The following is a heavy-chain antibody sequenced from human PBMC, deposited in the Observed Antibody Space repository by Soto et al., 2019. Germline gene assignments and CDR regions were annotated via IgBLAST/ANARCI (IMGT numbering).Heavy chain of an antibody. V-gene: IGHV4-34*01. D-gene: IGHD1-1*01. Sequence: QVQLQQWGAGLLKPSETLSLTCAVYGGSFSGYYWSWIRQPPGKGLEWIGEINHSGSTNYNPSLKTRVTLSVDTPTNQFSLRLSSVTAADTAGYFCARGGYNPVAYWGQGTLVTVSS. CDR3: ARGGYNPVAY. CDR2: INHSGST. J-gene: IGHJ4*02. CDR1: GGSFSGYY.